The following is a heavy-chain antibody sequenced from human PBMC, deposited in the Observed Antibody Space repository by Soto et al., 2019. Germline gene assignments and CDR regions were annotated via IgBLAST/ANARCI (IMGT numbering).Heavy chain of an antibody. D-gene: IGHD3-22*01. CDR2: INIYGGGT. CDR3: ARALYYYDNSGLAF. Sequence: QVHLEQSGPEVKKPGASVKVSCKASGYTFTSYGISWVRLAPGQGLEWMGWINIYGGGTNYAQKYQDRATMTRETSTNTVYLEMRSLTSDDTAIYYCARALYYYDNSGLAFWGQGTLVTVSS. CDR1: GYTFTSYG. J-gene: IGHJ4*02. V-gene: IGHV1-18*01.